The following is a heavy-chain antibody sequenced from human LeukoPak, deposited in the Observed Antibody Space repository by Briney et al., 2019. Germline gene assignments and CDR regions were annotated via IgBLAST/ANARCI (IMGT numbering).Heavy chain of an antibody. CDR1: GGSIGDYC. V-gene: IGHV4-59*08. J-gene: IGHJ4*02. Sequence: SETLSLTCAVSGGSIGDYCWSWVRQPPGKGLEWIGYFCYSESINYSPSLKSRLTISLDMSKKLFSLRLDSVTAADTAVYYCARGYTTSSGRPDYWGQGTLVTVSS. CDR3: ARGYTTSSGRPDY. CDR2: FCYSESI. D-gene: IGHD5-12*01.